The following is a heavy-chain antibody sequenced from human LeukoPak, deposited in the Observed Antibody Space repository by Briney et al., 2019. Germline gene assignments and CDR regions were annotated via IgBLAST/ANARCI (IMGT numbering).Heavy chain of an antibody. Sequence: GASVKVSCKASGYTFTSYGISWVRQAPGQGLEWMGWISAYNGNTNYAQKLQGRVTMTTDTSTNTAYMELRSLRSDDTAVYYCARVTGGYSYGYDSYYSYTDVWGKGTTVTTSS. CDR1: GYTFTSYG. D-gene: IGHD5-18*01. CDR3: ARVTGGYSYGYDSYYSYTDV. CDR2: ISAYNGNT. J-gene: IGHJ6*03. V-gene: IGHV1-18*01.